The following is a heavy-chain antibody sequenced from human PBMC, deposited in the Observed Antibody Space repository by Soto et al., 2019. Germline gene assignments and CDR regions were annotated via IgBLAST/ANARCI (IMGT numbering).Heavy chain of an antibody. V-gene: IGHV1-18*01. Sequence: QVQLVQSGGEVKKPGASVKVSCKASGYTFTNYGINWVRQAPGQGVEGMGWINPDNGNTKYAQKVQGRVTMTTDTSTTTAYMKVRSLRTDDTAVYFCARDPRHCTCDRCYNWFDPWCQVTLVTVSS. CDR1: GYTFTNYG. D-gene: IGHD2-15*01. CDR3: ARDPRHCTCDRCYNWFDP. CDR2: INPDNGNT. J-gene: IGHJ5*02.